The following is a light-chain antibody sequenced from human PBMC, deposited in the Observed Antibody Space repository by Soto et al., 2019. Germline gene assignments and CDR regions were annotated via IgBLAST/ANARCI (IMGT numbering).Light chain of an antibody. CDR2: EVS. CDR3: SSYTSSSIDYV. V-gene: IGLV2-14*01. J-gene: IGLJ1*01. Sequence: QSVLTQPASVSGSPGQSITISCTGTSSEVAGYNYVSWYQQHPGKAPKLMIYEVSNRPSGVSNRFSGSKSGNTASLTISGLQAEDEADYYCSSYTSSSIDYVFGTGTKLTVL. CDR1: SSEVAGYNY.